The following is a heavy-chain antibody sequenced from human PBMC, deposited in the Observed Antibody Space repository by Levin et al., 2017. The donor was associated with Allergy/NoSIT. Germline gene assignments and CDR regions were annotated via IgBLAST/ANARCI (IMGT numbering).Heavy chain of an antibody. CDR2: ISGSGGST. D-gene: IGHD6-19*01. CDR3: AKGRRSGWTFDY. J-gene: IGHJ4*02. CDR1: GFTFSSYA. Sequence: LSLTCAASGFTFSSYAMSWVRQAPGKGLEWVSAISGSGGSTYYADSVKGRFTISRDNSKNTLYLQMNSLRAEDTAVYYCAKGRRSGWTFDYWGQGTLVTVSS. V-gene: IGHV3-23*01.